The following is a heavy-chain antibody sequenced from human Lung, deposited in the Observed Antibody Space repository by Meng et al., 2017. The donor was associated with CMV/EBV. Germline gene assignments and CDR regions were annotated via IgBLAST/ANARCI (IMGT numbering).Heavy chain of an antibody. CDR3: ARASYGSGSPLGESWFDP. D-gene: IGHD3-10*01. CDR2: IHSSGST. Sequence: QVHLPESGPGQVKPSQSLSLTCTVSGGSISSGGYYWSWIRQHPGKGLEWIGYIHSSGSTYYNPSLRSRLTISVDTSKNQFSLKLSSVTAADTAVYYCARASYGSGSPLGESWFDPWGQGTLVTVSS. V-gene: IGHV4-31*03. J-gene: IGHJ5*02. CDR1: GGSISSGGYY.